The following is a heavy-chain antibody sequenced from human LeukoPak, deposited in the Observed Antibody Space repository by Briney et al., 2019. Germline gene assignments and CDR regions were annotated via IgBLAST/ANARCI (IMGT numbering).Heavy chain of an antibody. CDR1: GGSISSSSYY. D-gene: IGHD3-10*01. CDR3: ARLYKRDDAFDI. V-gene: IGHV4-39*07. J-gene: IGHJ3*02. CDR2: IYYSGST. Sequence: SGTLSLTCAVSGGSISSSSYYWGWIRQPPGKGLEWIGSIYYSGSTNYNPSLKSRVTISVDTSKNQFSLKLSSVTAADTAVYYCARLYKRDDAFDIWGQGTMVTVSS.